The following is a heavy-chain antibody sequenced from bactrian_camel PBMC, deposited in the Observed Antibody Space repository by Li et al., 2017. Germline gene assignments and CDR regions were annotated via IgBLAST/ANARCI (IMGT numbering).Heavy chain of an antibody. CDR2: IRATAGVTT. V-gene: IGHV3-3*01. CDR1: GPDYTSRYC. J-gene: IGHJ4*01. D-gene: IGHD1*01. CDR3: AAETEAWRCTVVPDHFTY. Sequence: HVQLVESGGGSVQVGGSVTLSCAASGPDYTSRYCMAWFREAPGKEREGVAIRATAGVTTRYADSVLGRFTISADNAKNTVFLQMNSLKLGDTAMYYCAAETEAWRCTVVPDHFTYWGQGTQVTVS.